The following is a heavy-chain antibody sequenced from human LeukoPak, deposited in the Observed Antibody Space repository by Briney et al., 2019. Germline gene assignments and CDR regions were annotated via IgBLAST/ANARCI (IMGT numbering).Heavy chain of an antibody. Sequence: GGSLRLSCAASGFTFSSYDMNCVRQAPGKGLEWVSYISSSGSTIYYADSVKGRFTISRDNAKNSLYLQMNSLRAEDTAVYYCARTYSSGWYYVDYWGQGTLVTVSS. D-gene: IGHD6-19*01. CDR2: ISSSGSTI. CDR3: ARTYSSGWYYVDY. V-gene: IGHV3-48*03. CDR1: GFTFSSYD. J-gene: IGHJ4*02.